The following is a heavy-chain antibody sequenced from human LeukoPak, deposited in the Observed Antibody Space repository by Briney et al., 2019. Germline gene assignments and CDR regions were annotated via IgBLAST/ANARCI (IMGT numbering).Heavy chain of an antibody. V-gene: IGHV3-30-3*01. CDR2: ISYDGSNK. J-gene: IGHJ4*02. D-gene: IGHD3-22*01. CDR3: ARDYEYYYDSSGYLVY. CDR1: GFTFSSYA. Sequence: GGSLRLPCAASGFTFSSYAMHWVRQAPGKGLEWVAVISYDGSNKYYADSVKGRFTISRDNSKNTLYLQMNSLRAEDTAVYYCARDYEYYYDSSGYLVYWGQGTLVTVSS.